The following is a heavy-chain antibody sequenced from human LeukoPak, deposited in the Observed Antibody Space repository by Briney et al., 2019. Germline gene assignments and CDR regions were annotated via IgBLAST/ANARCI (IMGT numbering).Heavy chain of an antibody. V-gene: IGHV3-48*03. CDR3: ARDPNYYYGMDV. CDR1: GFTFSSYA. CDR2: ISSSGSTI. Sequence: GDSLRLSCAASGFTFSSYAMSWVRQAPGKGLEGVSYISSSGSTIYYADSVKGRFTISRDNAKNSLYLQMNSLRAEDTAVYYCARDPNYYYGMDVWGQGTTVTVSS. J-gene: IGHJ6*02.